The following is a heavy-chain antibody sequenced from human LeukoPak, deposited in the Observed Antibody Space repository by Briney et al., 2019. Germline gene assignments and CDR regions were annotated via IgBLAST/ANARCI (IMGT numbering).Heavy chain of an antibody. CDR3: ARMFSGTYGGIDY. D-gene: IGHD1-26*01. J-gene: IGHJ4*02. CDR2: VYSSGNT. CDR1: GGSISSYY. Sequence: KPSETLSLTCTVSGGSISSYYRSWIRQPAGEGLEWIGRVYSSGNTNYNPSLKSRVTMSVDTSRNQFSLKLTSVTAADSAVYYCARMFSGTYGGIDYWGQGTLVTVSS. V-gene: IGHV4-4*07.